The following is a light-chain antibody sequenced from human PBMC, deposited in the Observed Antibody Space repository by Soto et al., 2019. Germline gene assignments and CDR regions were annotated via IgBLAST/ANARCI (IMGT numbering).Light chain of an antibody. CDR2: AAS. Sequence: DIQMTQSPSSLSASVGDRVTITCRASQGISNYLAWYQQKPGKVPKLLIYAASTLQSGVPSRFSGSGSGTDFTLTISSLQPEDVATYYCPKYNSAPPSLTFGGGTKVEIK. CDR3: PKYNSAPPSLT. J-gene: IGKJ4*01. CDR1: QGISNY. V-gene: IGKV1-27*01.